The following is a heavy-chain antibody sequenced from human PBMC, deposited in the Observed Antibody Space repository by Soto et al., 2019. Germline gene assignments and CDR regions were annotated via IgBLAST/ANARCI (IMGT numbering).Heavy chain of an antibody. CDR2: ISGSGGST. CDR3: AKERHCSSTSCYFVWFDP. J-gene: IGHJ5*02. CDR1: GFTFSSYD. V-gene: IGHV3-23*01. Sequence: EVQLLESGGGLVQPGGSLRLSCAASGFTFSSYDMSWVRQAPGKGLEWVSAISGSGGSTYYADSVKGRFTISRDNSKNTLYLQMNSRRAEDTAVYYCAKERHCSSTSCYFVWFDPWGQGTLVTVSS. D-gene: IGHD2-2*01.